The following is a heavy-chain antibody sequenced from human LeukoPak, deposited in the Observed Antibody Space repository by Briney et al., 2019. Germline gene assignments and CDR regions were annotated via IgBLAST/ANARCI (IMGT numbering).Heavy chain of an antibody. Sequence: GGSLRLSCVASGFTFSRYGMHWVRQAPGRGLVCVSRINSYGRSTNYADSVKGRFSISRDNAENTLYLQMNGLRVEDTAVYYCVRGADTGYSSDSWGQGTLVTVSS. D-gene: IGHD3-9*01. CDR3: VRGADTGYSSDS. CDR1: GFTFSRYG. CDR2: INSYGRST. J-gene: IGHJ4*02. V-gene: IGHV3-74*01.